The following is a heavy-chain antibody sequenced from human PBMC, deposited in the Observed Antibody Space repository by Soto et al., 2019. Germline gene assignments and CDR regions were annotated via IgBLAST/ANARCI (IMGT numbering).Heavy chain of an antibody. Sequence: SVKVSCKASGYTFTSYAISWVRQAPGQGLEWMGGIIPIFGTANYAQKFQGRVTITADESTSTAYMELSSLRSEDTAVYYCARDRGSSSCFDYWGQGTLVTVSS. V-gene: IGHV1-69*13. CDR2: IIPIFGTA. D-gene: IGHD6-6*01. CDR3: ARDRGSSSCFDY. J-gene: IGHJ4*02. CDR1: GYTFTSYA.